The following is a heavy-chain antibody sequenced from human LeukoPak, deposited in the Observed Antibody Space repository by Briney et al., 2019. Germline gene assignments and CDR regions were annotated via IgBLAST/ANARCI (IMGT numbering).Heavy chain of an antibody. Sequence: GGSLRLSCAASGFTFSSYGMSWVRQAPGKGLEWVSAISGSGGSTYYADSVKGRFTISRDNSKNTLYLQMNSLRAEDTAVYYCAKEAPWFGELLSPFDYWGQGTLVTVSS. CDR2: ISGSGGST. CDR1: GFTFSSYG. D-gene: IGHD3-10*01. J-gene: IGHJ4*02. CDR3: AKEAPWFGELLSPFDY. V-gene: IGHV3-23*01.